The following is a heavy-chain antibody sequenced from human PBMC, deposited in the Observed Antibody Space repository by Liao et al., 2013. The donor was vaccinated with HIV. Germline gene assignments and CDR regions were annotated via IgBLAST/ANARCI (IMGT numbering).Heavy chain of an antibody. CDR2: MRHSGST. Sequence: QVQLQESGPGLVKPSETLSLTCTVSGGSISSYYWSWIRQPAGKGLEWIGEMRHSGSTMYNPSLKSRVTISVNTSKNQFSLELNSVTAADTGFYFCARDRKDLIPRPHFGLWGPGTLVTVAS. V-gene: IGHV4-4*07. D-gene: IGHD1-14*01. CDR1: GGSISSYY. J-gene: IGHJ1*01. CDR3: ARDRKDLIPRPHFGL.